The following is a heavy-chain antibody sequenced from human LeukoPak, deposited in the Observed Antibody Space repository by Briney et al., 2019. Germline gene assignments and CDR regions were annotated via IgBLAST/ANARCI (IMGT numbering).Heavy chain of an antibody. D-gene: IGHD2-2*01. Sequence: SETLSLTCAVYGGSFSGYYWSWIRQPPGKGLEWIGEINHSRSTNYNPSLKSRVTISVDTSKNQFSLKLSSVTAADTAVYYCARGSFGYCSSTSCWRKYYYYYMDVWGKGTTVTVSS. J-gene: IGHJ6*03. CDR3: ARGSFGYCSSTSCWRKYYYYYMDV. CDR2: INHSRST. V-gene: IGHV4-34*01. CDR1: GGSFSGYY.